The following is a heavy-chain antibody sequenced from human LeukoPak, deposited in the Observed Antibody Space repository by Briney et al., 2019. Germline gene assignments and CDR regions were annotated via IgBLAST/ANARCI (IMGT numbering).Heavy chain of an antibody. Sequence: GGSLRLSCAASGFTFNSYAMHWVRQAPGKGLEWVAVLSYDGTNNHYADSVKGRFTISRDNSKNTLYLQMNSLRAEDTAVYYCARSNYSGSGSSMYSPHDYWGQGTLVTVSS. J-gene: IGHJ4*02. CDR3: ARSNYSGSGSSMYSPHDY. CDR1: GFTFNSYA. CDR2: LSYDGTNN. D-gene: IGHD3-10*01. V-gene: IGHV3-30*04.